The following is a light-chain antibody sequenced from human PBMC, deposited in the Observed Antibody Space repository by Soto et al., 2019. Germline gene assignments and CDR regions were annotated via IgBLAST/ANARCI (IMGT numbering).Light chain of an antibody. Sequence: QSPADPTVHIGERAILSFTASESTNTSLAWYQQKPGQAPRLLIDGASSRATGIPDRFSGSGSGTDFTLTISRLEPEDFATYYCQQYSISRTFGQGTKVDI. CDR3: QQYSISRT. CDR1: ESTNTS. CDR2: GAS. J-gene: IGKJ1*01. V-gene: IGKV3-20*01.